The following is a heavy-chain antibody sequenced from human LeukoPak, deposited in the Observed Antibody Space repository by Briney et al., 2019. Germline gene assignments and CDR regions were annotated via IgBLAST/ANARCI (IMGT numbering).Heavy chain of an antibody. Sequence: PSETLSLTCTVSGGSISRYYWSWIRQSPGKGLEWIGYIYYSGSTKYNPALKSRATISLDTSKNQLSLKLSSVTAADTAVYYCARSEEYYDILTGYYFWFDPWGQGTLVTVSS. CDR2: IYYSGST. D-gene: IGHD3-9*01. V-gene: IGHV4-59*01. CDR3: ARSEEYYDILTGYYFWFDP. J-gene: IGHJ5*02. CDR1: GGSISRYY.